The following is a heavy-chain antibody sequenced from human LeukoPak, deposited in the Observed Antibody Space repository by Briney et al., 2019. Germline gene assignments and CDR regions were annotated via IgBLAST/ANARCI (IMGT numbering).Heavy chain of an antibody. CDR1: GYTFTSYG. J-gene: IGHJ4*02. Sequence: ASVKVSCKASGYTFTSYGISWVRQAPGQGLEWMGWISAYNGNTNYAQKLQGRVTMTTDTSTSTAYMELRSLRSDDTAVYYCARVVWALLTGSPPDYWGQGTLVTVSS. CDR3: ARVVWALLTGSPPDY. CDR2: ISAYNGNT. V-gene: IGHV1-18*01. D-gene: IGHD3-9*01.